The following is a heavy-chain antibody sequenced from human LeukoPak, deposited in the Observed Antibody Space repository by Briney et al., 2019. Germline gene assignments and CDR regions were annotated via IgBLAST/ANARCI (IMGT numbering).Heavy chain of an antibody. D-gene: IGHD3-22*01. J-gene: IGHJ4*02. CDR2: INSDGSST. CDR3: AFGVYDSSGNFDY. Sequence: PGGSLRLSCAASGFTFSSYGMHWVRQAPGKGLVWVSRINSDGSSTSYADSVKGRFTISRDNAKNTLYLQMNSLRAEDTAVYYCAFGVYDSSGNFDYWGQGTLVTVSS. CDR1: GFTFSSYG. V-gene: IGHV3-74*01.